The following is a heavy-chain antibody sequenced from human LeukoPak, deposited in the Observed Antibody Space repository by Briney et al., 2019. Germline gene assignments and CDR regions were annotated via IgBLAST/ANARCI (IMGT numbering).Heavy chain of an antibody. CDR2: ISSSGATR. D-gene: IGHD2-21*02. CDR3: AKGPLGGGGDYHYYYYYMDV. J-gene: IGHJ6*03. CDR1: GFTFSSYE. V-gene: IGHV3-48*03. Sequence: GGSLRLSCAASGFTFSSYEMNWVRQAPGKGLEWVSYISSSGATRYYADSVKGRFTISRDNSKNTLYLQMNSLRAEDTAVYYCAKGPLGGGGDYHYYYYYMDVWGKGTTVTISS.